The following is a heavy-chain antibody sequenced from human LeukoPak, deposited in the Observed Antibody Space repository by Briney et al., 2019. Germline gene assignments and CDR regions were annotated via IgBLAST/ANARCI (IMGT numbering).Heavy chain of an antibody. Sequence: GGSLRLSCAASGFTFSSYAMHWVRQAPGQGLEYVSAISSNGGSTYYANSVKGRFTISRDNSKNTLYLQMGSLRAEDMAVYYCARDKWELKGAFDYWGQGTLVTVSS. J-gene: IGHJ4*02. CDR3: ARDKWELKGAFDY. V-gene: IGHV3-64*01. CDR1: GFTFSSYA. CDR2: ISSNGGST. D-gene: IGHD1-26*01.